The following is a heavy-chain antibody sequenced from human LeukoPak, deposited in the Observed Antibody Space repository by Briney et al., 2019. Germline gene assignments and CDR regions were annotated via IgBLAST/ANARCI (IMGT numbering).Heavy chain of an antibody. J-gene: IGHJ4*02. Sequence: SGTLSLTCAVSGGSISSSNWWSWVRQPPGKGLEWIGEIYHSGSTNYNPSLKSQVTISVDKSKNQFSLKLSSVTAADTAVYYCARSYYYDSSNHFDYWGQGTLVTVSS. CDR3: ARSYYYDSSNHFDY. CDR2: IYHSGST. V-gene: IGHV4-4*02. CDR1: GGSISSSNW. D-gene: IGHD3-22*01.